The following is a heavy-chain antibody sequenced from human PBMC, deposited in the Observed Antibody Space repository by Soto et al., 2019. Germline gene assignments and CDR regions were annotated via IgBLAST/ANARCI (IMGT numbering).Heavy chain of an antibody. D-gene: IGHD5-18*01. CDR3: ARHNGIQLWYFDY. V-gene: IGHV4-39*01. Sequence: SETLSLTCTVSGGSISSSSYYWGWIRQPPGKGLEWIGSIYYSGSTYYNPSLKSRVTISVDTSKNQFSLKLSSVTAADTAVYYCARHNGIQLWYFDYWGQGTLVTVSS. CDR2: IYYSGST. J-gene: IGHJ4*02. CDR1: GGSISSSSYY.